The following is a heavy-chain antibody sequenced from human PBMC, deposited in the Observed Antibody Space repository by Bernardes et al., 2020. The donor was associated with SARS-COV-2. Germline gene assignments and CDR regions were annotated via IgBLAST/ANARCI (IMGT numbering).Heavy chain of an antibody. D-gene: IGHD3-3*01. Sequence: GGSLRLSCAASGFTFSSYAMSWVRQAPGKGLEWVSAISGSGSSTYYADSVKGRFTISRDHSKDTLYLQMNSLRAEDTAVYYCAKLTISYFTRDYGMDVWGQGTTVTVSS. CDR1: GFTFSSYA. CDR2: ISGSGSST. CDR3: AKLTISYFTRDYGMDV. J-gene: IGHJ6*02. V-gene: IGHV3-23*01.